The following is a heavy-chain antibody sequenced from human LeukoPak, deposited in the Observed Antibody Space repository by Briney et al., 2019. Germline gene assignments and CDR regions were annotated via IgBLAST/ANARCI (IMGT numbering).Heavy chain of an antibody. CDR3: AREAVDYGSGSHDY. D-gene: IGHD3-10*01. V-gene: IGHV4-4*07. J-gene: IGHJ4*02. CDR2: VHSSGST. Sequence: PSETLSLTRTVSGASIGSFYWSWIRQPAGKGLEWIGRVHSSGSTNYIPSIKSRVTMSVDTSKNQSSLKLNSVTAADTAMYYCAREAVDYGSGSHDYWGQGTLVTVSS. CDR1: GASIGSFY.